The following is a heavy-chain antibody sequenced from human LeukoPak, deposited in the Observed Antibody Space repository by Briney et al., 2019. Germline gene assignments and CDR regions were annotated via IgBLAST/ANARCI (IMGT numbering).Heavy chain of an antibody. J-gene: IGHJ5*02. D-gene: IGHD1-26*01. Sequence: SETLSLTCTVSGDSIKGYFWSWMRQSPGKGLEWIGYTYHIGNTGYNPSLESRVTISADTSKNQFSLKLTSVTAADTAVYYCARHRGGRFSESYCDHWGQGILVTVSS. CDR3: ARHRGGRFSESYCDH. CDR2: TYHIGNT. V-gene: IGHV4-59*08. CDR1: GDSIKGYF.